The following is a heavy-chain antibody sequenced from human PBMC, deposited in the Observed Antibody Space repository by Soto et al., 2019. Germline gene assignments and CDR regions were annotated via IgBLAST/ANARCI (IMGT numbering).Heavy chain of an antibody. V-gene: IGHV3-48*01. Sequence: EVPLVESGGGLVQPGGSLRLSCVASGFIFSSYSMNWVRQAPGKGLEWVSYISSGSSTIYYADSVKGRFTISRDNAKNSLYLQMNSLRAEDTAVYYCARERGPVDYWGQGTLVTVSS. CDR3: ARERGPVDY. CDR2: ISSGSSTI. CDR1: GFIFSSYS. J-gene: IGHJ4*02.